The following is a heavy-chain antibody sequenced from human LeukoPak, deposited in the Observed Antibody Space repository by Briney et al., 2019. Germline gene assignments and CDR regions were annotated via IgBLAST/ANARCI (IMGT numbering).Heavy chain of an antibody. J-gene: IGHJ4*02. CDR2: INHSGST. V-gene: IGHV4-34*01. CDR1: GGSFSGYY. Sequence: PSETLSLTCAVYGGSFSGYYWSRIRQPPGKGLEWIGEINHSGSTNYNPSLKSRVTISVDTPKNQFSLKLGSVTAADTAMYYCARESTTVAGTFDYWGQGTLVTVSS. D-gene: IGHD6-19*01. CDR3: ARESTTVAGTFDY.